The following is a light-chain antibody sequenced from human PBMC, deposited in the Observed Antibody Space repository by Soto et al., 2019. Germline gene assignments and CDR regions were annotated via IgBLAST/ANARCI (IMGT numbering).Light chain of an antibody. V-gene: IGLV2-14*01. CDR2: DVS. Sequence: QSALTQPASVSGSPGQSITISCTGTSSDVGGYHYVSWYQQHPGKAPKLMIYDVSNRPSGVSNRFSGSKSGNTASLTISGLQAEDEADYFCSSYTSSSAPSAVFGGGTQLTVL. J-gene: IGLJ7*01. CDR3: SSYTSSSAPSAV. CDR1: SSDVGGYHY.